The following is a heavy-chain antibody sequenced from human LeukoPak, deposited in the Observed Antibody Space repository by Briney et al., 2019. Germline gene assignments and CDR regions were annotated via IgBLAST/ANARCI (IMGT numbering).Heavy chain of an antibody. D-gene: IGHD2-2*01. CDR3: AKAYGYCTTTSCSHEEFDY. CDR1: GFTFSNYG. J-gene: IGHJ4*02. V-gene: IGHV3-30*18. Sequence: PGGSLRLSCAASGFTFSNYGMHWVRPAPGKGLEWVAVISYDGSNKYYADSVKGRFAISRDNSKNTLYLQMNSLRAEDTAVYCCAKAYGYCTTTSCSHEEFDYWGQGTLVTVSS. CDR2: ISYDGSNK.